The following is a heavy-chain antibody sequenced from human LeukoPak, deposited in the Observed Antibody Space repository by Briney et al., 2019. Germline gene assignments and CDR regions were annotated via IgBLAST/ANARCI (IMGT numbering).Heavy chain of an antibody. Sequence: GGSLRLSCAASGFTFSSYWMHWVRQVPGKGLAWVSRIDEFGSVTNSADSVQGRFSISRDNAENALYLQMNSLRAEDTAVYYCVRDMFGGRDYWGQGTTVTVSS. CDR1: GFTFSSYW. CDR3: VRDMFGGRDY. D-gene: IGHD3-10*02. J-gene: IGHJ4*03. V-gene: IGHV3-74*01. CDR2: IDEFGSVT.